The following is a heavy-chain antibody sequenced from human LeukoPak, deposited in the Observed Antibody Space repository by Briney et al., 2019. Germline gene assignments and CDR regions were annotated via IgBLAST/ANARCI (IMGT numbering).Heavy chain of an antibody. V-gene: IGHV3-48*01. CDR3: ARAPPDYGGYTNDY. D-gene: IGHD4-23*01. Sequence: PGGSLRLSCVASGFSFSSYSMNWVRQAPGKGLKWVSYISGSSNRIFYADSVKGRFTISRDNAENSLYLQMNSLRAEDTAVYYCARAPPDYGGYTNDYWGQGTLVTVSS. CDR1: GFSFSSYS. CDR2: ISGSSNRI. J-gene: IGHJ4*02.